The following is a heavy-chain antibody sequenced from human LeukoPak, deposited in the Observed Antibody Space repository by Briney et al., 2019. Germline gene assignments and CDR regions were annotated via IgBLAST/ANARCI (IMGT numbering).Heavy chain of an antibody. J-gene: IGHJ4*02. CDR1: GYTFTSYG. CDR2: ISAYNGNT. V-gene: IGHV1-18*01. CDR3: ARSKSGSYYHLEY. Sequence: EASVKVSCKASGYTFTSYGISWVRQAPGQGLEWMGWISAYNGNTNYAQKLQGRVTMTADTSTSTAYMELRSLTSDDTSIYYCARSKSGSYYHLEYWGQGALVTVSS. D-gene: IGHD1-26*01.